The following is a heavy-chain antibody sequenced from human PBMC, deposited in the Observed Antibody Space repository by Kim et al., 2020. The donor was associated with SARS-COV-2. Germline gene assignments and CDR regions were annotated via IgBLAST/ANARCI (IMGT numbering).Heavy chain of an antibody. CDR2: SNYIGST. V-gene: IGHV4-34*01. CDR3: ARVLSRTSGWGSQYGAL. CDR1: GGSISGDY. J-gene: IGHJ2*01. D-gene: IGHD6-19*01. Sequence: SETLSLTCTVSGGSISGDYWSWIRQPPGKGLGWNGESNYIGSTNYNPSLKIRVTISVDTSKSQSSLQLTSVTAADAAVYFCARVLSRTSGWGSQYGALW.